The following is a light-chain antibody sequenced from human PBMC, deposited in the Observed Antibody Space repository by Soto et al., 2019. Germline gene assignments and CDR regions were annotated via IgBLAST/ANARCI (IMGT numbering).Light chain of an antibody. CDR3: QQYGGSPHT. CDR2: GAS. V-gene: IGKV3-20*01. CDR1: QSVSGSY. Sequence: EVVLTQSPGTLSLSPGERATLSCSASQSVSGSYLAWYQQKLGQAPTLLIFGASNRATGIPDRFSGSGSGTDFTLTIRRLEPEEFAVYYCQQYGGSPHTFGQGTKVEIK. J-gene: IGKJ2*01.